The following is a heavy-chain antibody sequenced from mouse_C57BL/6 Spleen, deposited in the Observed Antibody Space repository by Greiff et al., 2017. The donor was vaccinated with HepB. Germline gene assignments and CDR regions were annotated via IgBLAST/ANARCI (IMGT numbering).Heavy chain of an antibody. D-gene: IGHD2-4*01. J-gene: IGHJ3*01. Sequence: EVKLVESGGGLVQPGGSLKLSCAASGFTFSDYYMYWVRQTPEKRLEWVAYISNGGGSTYYPDTVKGRFTISRDNAKNTLYLQMSRLKSEDTAMYCCASLYDSWFAYWGQGTLVTVSA. CDR1: GFTFSDYY. V-gene: IGHV5-12*01. CDR2: ISNGGGST. CDR3: ASLYDSWFAY.